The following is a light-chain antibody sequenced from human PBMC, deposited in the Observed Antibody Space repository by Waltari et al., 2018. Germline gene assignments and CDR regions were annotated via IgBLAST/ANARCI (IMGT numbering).Light chain of an antibody. CDR2: KAS. Sequence: DIQMTQSPSTLAASVGDTVTITCRASQRINTSLAWDQQKPGKAPKILIYKASTLDSGVPSRFSGSGSGTEFTLTISSLQPDDFATYHCQQYKSYSQTFGQGTKVEIK. CDR1: QRINTS. J-gene: IGKJ1*01. CDR3: QQYKSYSQT. V-gene: IGKV1-5*03.